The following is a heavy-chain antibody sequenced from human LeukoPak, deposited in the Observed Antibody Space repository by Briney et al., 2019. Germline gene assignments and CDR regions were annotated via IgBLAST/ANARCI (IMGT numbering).Heavy chain of an antibody. CDR1: GYTFTSYG. V-gene: IGHV1-18*01. CDR3: AREGGSSWYDAFDL. J-gene: IGHJ2*01. D-gene: IGHD6-13*01. CDR2: ISAYNGNT. Sequence: ASVKVSCKASGYTFTSYGISWVRQAPGQGLEWMGWISAYNGNTNYAQKLQGRATMTTDTYTSTAYMELRSLRSDDTAVYYCAREGGSSWYDAFDLWGRGTLVTVSS.